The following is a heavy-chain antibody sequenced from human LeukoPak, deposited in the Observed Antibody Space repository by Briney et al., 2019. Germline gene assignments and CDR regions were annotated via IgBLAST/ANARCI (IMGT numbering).Heavy chain of an antibody. Sequence: GGSLRLSCSASGFSFGNYAMYWVRQAPGKGLEWVANIKQGGSEKYYVDSVKGRFTISRDNAKNSLYLQMNSLRAEDTAVYYCARDFGLRRSGGTCYSVYYYGMDVWGKGTTVTVSS. D-gene: IGHD2-15*01. V-gene: IGHV3-7*03. CDR1: GFSFGNYA. CDR2: IKQGGSEK. CDR3: ARDFGLRRSGGTCYSVYYYGMDV. J-gene: IGHJ6*04.